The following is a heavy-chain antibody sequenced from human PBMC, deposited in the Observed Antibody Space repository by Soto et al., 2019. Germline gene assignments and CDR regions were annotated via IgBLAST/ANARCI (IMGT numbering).Heavy chain of an antibody. Sequence: QVQLVQSGAEVKKPGSSVKVSCKASGGTFSSYAISWVRQAPGQGLEWMGGIIPIFGTANYAQKFQGRVTIIADESTSTAYMEQSSLRSEDTAVYYCARSVSFRYQLLNSGMDVWGKGTTVTVS. V-gene: IGHV1-69*01. J-gene: IGHJ6*04. D-gene: IGHD2-2*01. CDR1: GGTFSSYA. CDR3: ARSVSFRYQLLNSGMDV. CDR2: IIPIFGTA.